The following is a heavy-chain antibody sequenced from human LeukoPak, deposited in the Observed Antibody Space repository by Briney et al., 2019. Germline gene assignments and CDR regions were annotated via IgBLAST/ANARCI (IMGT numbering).Heavy chain of an antibody. CDR3: AKDLLSTLMVVKAFDM. J-gene: IGHJ3*02. D-gene: IGHD3-22*01. CDR2: ISWNTNRI. CDR1: GFTFDDYA. V-gene: IGHV3-9*01. Sequence: GGSLRLSCAASGFTFDDYAMHWVRQAPGKGLEWVSGISWNTNRIAYADSVKGRFTISRDNAKRSLYLQMNSLRAEDTAFYYCAKDLLSTLMVVKAFDMWGQGTMVTVSS.